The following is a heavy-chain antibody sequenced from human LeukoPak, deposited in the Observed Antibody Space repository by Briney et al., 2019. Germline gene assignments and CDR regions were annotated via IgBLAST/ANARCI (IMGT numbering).Heavy chain of an antibody. V-gene: IGHV3-20*04. Sequence: GGSLRLSCAASGFIFSSYAMSWVRQAPGKGLEWVSGINWNGGSTGYADSVKGRFTISRDNAKNSLYLQMNSLRAEDTALYYCARVRNGYSYDAFDIWGQGTMVTVSS. CDR2: INWNGGST. J-gene: IGHJ3*02. CDR3: ARVRNGYSYDAFDI. CDR1: GFIFSSYA. D-gene: IGHD5-24*01.